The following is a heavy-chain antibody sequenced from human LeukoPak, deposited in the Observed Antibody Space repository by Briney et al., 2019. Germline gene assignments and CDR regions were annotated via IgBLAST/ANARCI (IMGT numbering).Heavy chain of an antibody. D-gene: IGHD3-22*01. CDR3: ASDYYDRSGYPWYFDY. V-gene: IGHV3-30*03. Sequence: GGSLRLSCAASGFTFSSYGMHWVRQAPGKGLEWVAVISYDGSNKYYADSVKGRFTISRDNSKNTLYLQMNSLRAEDTAMYYCASDYYDRSGYPWYFDYWGQGTLVTVSS. CDR1: GFTFSSYG. CDR2: ISYDGSNK. J-gene: IGHJ4*02.